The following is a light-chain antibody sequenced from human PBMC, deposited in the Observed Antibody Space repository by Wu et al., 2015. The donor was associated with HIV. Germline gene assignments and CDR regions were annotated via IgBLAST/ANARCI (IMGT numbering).Light chain of an antibody. Sequence: DIQMTQSPSTLSASVGDRVTITCRASQTINMWLAWFQQKPGKAPKVLIYKASNLESGVPPRFSGSGSGTEFTLTISSLQPDDFATYFCQQYDVYPWTFGQGTKVEIK. CDR2: KAS. J-gene: IGKJ1*01. CDR1: QTINMW. V-gene: IGKV1-5*03. CDR3: QQYDVYPWT.